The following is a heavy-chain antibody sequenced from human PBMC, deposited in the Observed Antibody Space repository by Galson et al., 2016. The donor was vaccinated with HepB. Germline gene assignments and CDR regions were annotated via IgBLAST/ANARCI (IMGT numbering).Heavy chain of an antibody. CDR3: VREMVT. CDR1: GFSFSTYS. Sequence: SLRLSCAASGFSFSTYSMNWVRQPKGKGLEWLSNINNSTGSIYYADSAKGRFTISRDNAKSLLYLHMTSLRDDDTAVYYCVREMVTWGQGTLVTVSS. J-gene: IGHJ4*02. V-gene: IGHV3-48*02. D-gene: IGHD2-21*02. CDR2: INNSTGSI.